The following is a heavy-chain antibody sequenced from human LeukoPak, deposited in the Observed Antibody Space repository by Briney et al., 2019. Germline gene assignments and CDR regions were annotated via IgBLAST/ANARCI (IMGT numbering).Heavy chain of an antibody. Sequence: PGGSLRLSCAVSGITLSNYGMSWVRQAPGKGLEWVAGMSDSGGRTNYADSVKGRFTISRDNPKNTLYLQMSSLRAEDTAVYFCAKRGVVIRVILVGFHKEAYYFDSWGQGALVTVSS. J-gene: IGHJ4*02. CDR2: MSDSGGRT. D-gene: IGHD3-22*01. V-gene: IGHV3-23*01. CDR3: AKRGVVIRVILVGFHKEAYYFDS. CDR1: GITLSNYG.